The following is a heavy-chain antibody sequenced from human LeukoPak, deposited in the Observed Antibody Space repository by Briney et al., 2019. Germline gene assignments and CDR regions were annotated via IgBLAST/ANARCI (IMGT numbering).Heavy chain of an antibody. V-gene: IGHV1-18*01. CDR3: ARDIVVVPAAKPLDY. Sequence: GASVKVSCKASGYTFTSYGISWVRQAPGQGLEWMGWISAYNGNTNYAQKLQGRVTMTTDTSTSTAYMELRSLRSDDTAVCYCARDIVVVPAAKPLDYWGQGTLVTVSS. CDR2: ISAYNGNT. D-gene: IGHD2-2*02. J-gene: IGHJ4*02. CDR1: GYTFTSYG.